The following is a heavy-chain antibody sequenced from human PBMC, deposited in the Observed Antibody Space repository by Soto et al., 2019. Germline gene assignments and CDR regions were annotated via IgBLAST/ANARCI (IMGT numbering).Heavy chain of an antibody. Sequence: QVQLQESGPGLVKPSQTLSLTCSVSGASVSTGDYYWSWIRQPPGKGLEWIAYIYYSGSTYYNPSLNSRVTLSIDTSKNHFSLKLSPVTAADTDGDYCAVAGEVGTISRGQGTLVTVSS. CDR3: AVAGEVGTIS. J-gene: IGHJ4*02. D-gene: IGHD1-26*01. CDR1: GASVSTGDYY. V-gene: IGHV4-30-4*01. CDR2: IYYSGST.